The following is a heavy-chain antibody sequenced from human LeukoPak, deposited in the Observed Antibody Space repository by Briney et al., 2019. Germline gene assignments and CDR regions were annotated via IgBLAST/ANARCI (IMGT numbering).Heavy chain of an antibody. CDR3: ARDRDAIVGPTLDY. J-gene: IGHJ4*02. V-gene: IGHV1-18*04. CDR1: GYTFTGYY. D-gene: IGHD1-26*01. CDR2: ISAYNGNT. Sequence: ASVKVSCKASGYTFTGYYMHWVRQAPGQGLEWMGWISAYNGNTNYAQKLQGRVTMTTDTSTSTAYMELRSLRSDDTAVYYCARDRDAIVGPTLDYWGQGTLVTVSS.